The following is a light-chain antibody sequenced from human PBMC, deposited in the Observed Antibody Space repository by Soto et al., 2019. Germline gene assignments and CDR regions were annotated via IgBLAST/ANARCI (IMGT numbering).Light chain of an antibody. J-gene: IGKJ3*01. CDR3: QQYGSSPLT. CDR1: QSVSSSY. Sequence: EIVLTQSPGTLSLSPGERATLSCRASQSVSSSYLAWYQQKPGQAPRLLIYGASSKGTGLPDRFSGSGSGTDFTLTISRLEPEEFAVYYCQQYGSSPLTFGPGTKVDIK. V-gene: IGKV3-20*01. CDR2: GAS.